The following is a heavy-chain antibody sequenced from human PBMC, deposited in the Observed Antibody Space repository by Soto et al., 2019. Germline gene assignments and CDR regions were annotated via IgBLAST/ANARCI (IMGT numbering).Heavy chain of an antibody. CDR1: GYTFTDYY. CDR3: ARSVAARRGVHY. CDR2: INPNSGGT. D-gene: IGHD6-6*01. V-gene: IGHV1-2*02. J-gene: IGHJ4*01. Sequence: ASVKVSCNSSGYTFTDYYMHWERQACGQGLEWMGWINPNSGGTNYAQKFQGRVTMTRYTSISTAYMELSRLRSDGSAVYYCARSVAARRGVHYWFHGAIVTVYS.